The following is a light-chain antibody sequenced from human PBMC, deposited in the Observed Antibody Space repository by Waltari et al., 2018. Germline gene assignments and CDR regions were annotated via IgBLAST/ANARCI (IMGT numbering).Light chain of an antibody. CDR1: SSDIGRYNT. Sequence: QSALTQPASVSGSPGQSITISCTGTSSDIGRYNTVSWYQQYPGKAPQIIIYEVKNRPSGVSPRFSGSTAGNTASLTISALQADDEAYFSCSSYTGDNILLFGGGTKVTVL. J-gene: IGLJ3*02. V-gene: IGLV2-14*01. CDR2: EVK. CDR3: SSYTGDNILL.